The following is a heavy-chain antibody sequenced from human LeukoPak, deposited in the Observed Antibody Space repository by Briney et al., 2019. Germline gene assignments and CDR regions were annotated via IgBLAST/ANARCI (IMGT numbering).Heavy chain of an antibody. CDR1: GYSITRGYY. D-gene: IGHD6-6*01. CDR2: IYDTGNT. J-gene: IGHJ4*02. Sequence: PSETLSLTCTVSGYSITRGYYWGWIRQSPGKGLEWIAYIYDTGNTNTSPSLKSRVTLSVDTSKKQFSLRLSSVTAADTAVYYCARGVRVGFSSYYFDYWGQGTLVTVSS. V-gene: IGHV4-38-2*02. CDR3: ARGVRVGFSSYYFDY.